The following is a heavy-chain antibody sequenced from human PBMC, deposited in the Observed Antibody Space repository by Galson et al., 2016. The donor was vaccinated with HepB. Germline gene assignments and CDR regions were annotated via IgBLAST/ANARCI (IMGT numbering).Heavy chain of an antibody. CDR3: ARGPYSSSPLEY. Sequence: QSGAEVKRPGASVKVSCKASGYTFTYYGISWVRQAPGQGLEWMGWISAHNGNTNYGQNFQDRLTLTRDTSTNTAYMDLRSLRSDDTAMYFCARGPYSSSPLEYRGQGTMLIVSS. J-gene: IGHJ4*02. D-gene: IGHD2-2*01. CDR1: GYTFTYYG. V-gene: IGHV1-18*01. CDR2: ISAHNGNT.